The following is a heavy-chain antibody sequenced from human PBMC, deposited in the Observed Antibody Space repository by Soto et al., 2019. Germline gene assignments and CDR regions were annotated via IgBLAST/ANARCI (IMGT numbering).Heavy chain of an antibody. CDR3: ARGGSGYILV. V-gene: IGHV3-74*01. D-gene: IGHD5-12*01. Sequence: EVQLVESGGGLVQPGGSLRLSCAASGFTFSTYWMHWVRQAPGKGLVWVSRINSDGSSTSHADSVKGRFTISRDNAKNTLDLQMNSLRAEDTAVYYCARGGSGYILVWGQGTMVTVSS. J-gene: IGHJ3*01. CDR2: INSDGSST. CDR1: GFTFSTYW.